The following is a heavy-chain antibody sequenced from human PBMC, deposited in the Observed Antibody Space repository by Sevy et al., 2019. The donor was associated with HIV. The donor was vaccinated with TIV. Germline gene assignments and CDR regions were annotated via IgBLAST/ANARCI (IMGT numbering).Heavy chain of an antibody. J-gene: IGHJ3*01. D-gene: IGHD6-13*01. CDR2: IFHSGAT. CDR1: GGSIRSGGYS. V-gene: IGHV4-30-2*01. Sequence: SQTLSLTCAVSGGSIRSGGYSWSWIRQPPGKGLEWIGYIFHSGATYYIPSLQSRVTISVDLSKNQFSLNLSSVTAADTAVYYCARGRVGDTSSWYGAFDVWGQGTMVTVSS. CDR3: ARGRVGDTSSWYGAFDV.